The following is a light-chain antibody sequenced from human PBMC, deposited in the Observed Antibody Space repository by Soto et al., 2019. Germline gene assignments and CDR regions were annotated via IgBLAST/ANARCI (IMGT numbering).Light chain of an antibody. J-gene: IGLJ2*01. CDR2: EVT. CDR1: SSDIGGHNY. Sequence: QSALTQPASVSGSPGQSIPVSCTGTSSDIGGHNYVSWSQQHPGKVPKLIIYEVTNRPSGVSNRFSGSKSGNTASLTVSGRQAEDEADYYCSSYTTTRTVVFGGGTKRTVL. CDR3: SSYTTTRTVV. V-gene: IGLV2-14*01.